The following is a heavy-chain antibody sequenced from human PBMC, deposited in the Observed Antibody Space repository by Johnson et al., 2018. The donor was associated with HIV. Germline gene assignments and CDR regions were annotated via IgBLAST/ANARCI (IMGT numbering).Heavy chain of an antibody. CDR1: GFTFSSYW. D-gene: IGHD2-8*01. V-gene: IGHV3-7*02. J-gene: IGHJ3*02. Sequence: VQLVESGGGVVQPGRSLRLSCAASGFTFSSYWMSWVRQAPGKGLEWVANIKQDGSEKYYVDSVKGRFTISRDNSKNTLYLQMNSLRAEDTAVYYCARGLNCTKGGCYTWAFDIWGQGTMVTVSS. CDR2: IKQDGSEK. CDR3: ARGLNCTKGGCYTWAFDI.